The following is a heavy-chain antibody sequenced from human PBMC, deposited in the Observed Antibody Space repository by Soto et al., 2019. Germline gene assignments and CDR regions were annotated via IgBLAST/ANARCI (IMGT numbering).Heavy chain of an antibody. Sequence: PSETLSLTCSVAGGSISSYDWSWIRQPPGKGLEWIGYIYYSGSTNYNPSLKSRVTISVDTSKNQFSLKLSSVTAADTAVYYCARLTMVRGVIVRVYYMDVWGKGTTVTVSS. CDR3: ARLTMVRGVIVRVYYMDV. CDR2: IYYSGST. J-gene: IGHJ6*03. D-gene: IGHD3-10*01. V-gene: IGHV4-59*08. CDR1: GGSISSYD.